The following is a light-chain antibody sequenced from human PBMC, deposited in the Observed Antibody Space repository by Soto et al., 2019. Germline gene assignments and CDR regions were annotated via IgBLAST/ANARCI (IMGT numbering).Light chain of an antibody. V-gene: IGKV1-39*01. CDR1: QSINRY. Sequence: DIQMTPSPYSLYASVGDRDTITCRASQSINRYLSWYQQKPGKAPKLLIYAASSLPTGVPLRFRGSGSVTDYTLTITSLQPDDFATYYCQQTYSTPPFTFGQGTRLEIK. CDR3: QQTYSTPPFT. CDR2: AAS. J-gene: IGKJ5*01.